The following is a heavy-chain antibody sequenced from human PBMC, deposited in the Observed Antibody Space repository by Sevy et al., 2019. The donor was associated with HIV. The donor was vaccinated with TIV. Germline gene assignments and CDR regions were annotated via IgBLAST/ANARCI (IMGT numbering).Heavy chain of an antibody. CDR2: INHSGST. Sequence: SETLSLTCAVYGGSFSGYYWSWIRQPPGKGLEWIGEINHSGSTNYNPSLKSRVTISVDTSKNQFSLKLSSVTAADTAVYYCVRGYGDAPDFDYWGQGTLVTVSS. D-gene: IGHD4-17*01. J-gene: IGHJ4*02. V-gene: IGHV4-34*01. CDR1: GGSFSGYY. CDR3: VRGYGDAPDFDY.